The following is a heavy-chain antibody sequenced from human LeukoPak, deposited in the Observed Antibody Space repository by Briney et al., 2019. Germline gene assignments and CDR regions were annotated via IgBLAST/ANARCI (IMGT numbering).Heavy chain of an antibody. J-gene: IGHJ6*04. CDR2: ISSSSSYI. CDR1: GFTFSSYS. D-gene: IGHD3-10*02. Sequence: GGALRLSCPASGFTFSSYSMNWVRQAPGKGLDGVSSISSSSSYIYYADSVKGRFTISRDNAKNSLYLQMNSLRAEDTAVYYCAELGITMIGGVWGKGTTVTISS. V-gene: IGHV3-21*01. CDR3: AELGITMIGGV.